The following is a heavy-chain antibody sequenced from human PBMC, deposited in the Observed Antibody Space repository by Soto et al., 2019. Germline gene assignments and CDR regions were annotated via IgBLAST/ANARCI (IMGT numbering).Heavy chain of an antibody. Sequence: GASVKVSCKASGYTFTSYGIGWVRQAPGQGLEWMGWISAYNGNTNYAQKLQGRVTMTTDTSTSTAYMELRSLRSDDTAVYYCATTVGNYYGSGNLFDYWGQGTLVTVSS. CDR1: GYTFTSYG. CDR2: ISAYNGNT. D-gene: IGHD3-10*01. V-gene: IGHV1-18*01. J-gene: IGHJ4*02. CDR3: ATTVGNYYGSGNLFDY.